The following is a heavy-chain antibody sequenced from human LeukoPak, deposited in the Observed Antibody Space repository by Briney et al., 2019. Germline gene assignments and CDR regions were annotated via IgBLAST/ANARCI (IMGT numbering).Heavy chain of an antibody. V-gene: IGHV5-51*01. CDR3: AGPIGPQLVIDY. CDR2: IYPGDSAT. J-gene: IGHJ4*02. D-gene: IGHD6-13*01. Sequence: GEPLQISCQGSGYSFTSYWTGGARPRPGKGREWMGIIYPGDSATNYSPSFQGEVTISAENNIRSAFLQWSSLKAADAALYCCAGPIGPQLVIDYWGQGTLVTVSS. CDR1: GYSFTSYW.